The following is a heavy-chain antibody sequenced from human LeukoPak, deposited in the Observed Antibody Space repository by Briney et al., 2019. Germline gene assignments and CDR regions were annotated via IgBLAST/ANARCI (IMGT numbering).Heavy chain of an antibody. V-gene: IGHV1-69*04. Sequence: SVKVSCKASGGTFSSYAISWVRQAPGQGLEWMGRIIPILGIANYAQKFQGRVTITADKSTSTAYMELRSLRSDDTAVYYCARDADSSSWGPRTGGLLSFDYWGQGTLVTVSS. CDR2: IIPILGIA. CDR3: ARDADSSSWGPRTGGLLSFDY. CDR1: GGTFSSYA. D-gene: IGHD6-13*01. J-gene: IGHJ4*02.